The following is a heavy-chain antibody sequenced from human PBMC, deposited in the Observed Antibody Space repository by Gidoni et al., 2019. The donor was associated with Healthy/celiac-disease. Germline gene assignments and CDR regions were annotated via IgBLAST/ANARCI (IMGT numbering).Heavy chain of an antibody. J-gene: IGHJ6*02. D-gene: IGHD3-22*01. CDR1: GFTFSSYG. CDR3: AKDRADYYDSSGYYWGAASYYGMDV. V-gene: IGHV3-30*18. CDR2: ISYDGSNK. Sequence: QVQLVESGGGVVQPGRSLRLSCAASGFTFSSYGMHWVRQAPGKGLEWVAVISYDGSNKYYADSVKGRFTISRDNSKNTLYLQMNSLRAEDTAVYYCAKDRADYYDSSGYYWGAASYYGMDVWGQGTTVTVSS.